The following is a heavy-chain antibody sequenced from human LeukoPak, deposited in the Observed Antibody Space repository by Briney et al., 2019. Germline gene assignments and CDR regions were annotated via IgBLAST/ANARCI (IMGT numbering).Heavy chain of an antibody. CDR2: INHSGST. CDR1: GGSFSGYY. D-gene: IGHD6-13*01. Sequence: SETLSLTCAVYGGSFSGYYWSWIRQPPGKGLEWIGEINHSGSTNYNPSLKSRVTISVDTSKNQFSLKLSSVTAADTAVYYCARRYSSSWHFFDYWGQGTLVTVSS. V-gene: IGHV4-34*01. J-gene: IGHJ4*02. CDR3: ARRYSSSWHFFDY.